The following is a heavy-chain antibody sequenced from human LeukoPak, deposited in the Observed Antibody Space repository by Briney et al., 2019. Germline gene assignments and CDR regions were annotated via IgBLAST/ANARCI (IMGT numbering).Heavy chain of an antibody. Sequence: SETLSLTCVVSGYSITRGYHWAWIRQPPGQGLEWIGSVSHSGFTYYNPSLKSRVTLSVDTSKNQFSLGLVSVIAADTAVYYCARHVRATGGSRGVFYFDFWGQGTLVPVSS. CDR2: VSHSGFT. D-gene: IGHD6-13*01. V-gene: IGHV4-38-2*01. J-gene: IGHJ4*02. CDR1: GYSITRGYH. CDR3: ARHVRATGGSRGVFYFDF.